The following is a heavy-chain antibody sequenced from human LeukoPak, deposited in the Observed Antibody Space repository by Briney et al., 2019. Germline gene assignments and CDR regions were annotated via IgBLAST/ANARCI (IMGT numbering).Heavy chain of an antibody. J-gene: IGHJ4*02. V-gene: IGHV3-23*01. D-gene: IGHD2-15*01. Sequence: GSLRLSCAASGFTFSSYAMSWVRQTPGKGLEWVSAISDSGRNTYYADFVKGRFTISRDDSKNTLYLQMNSLRAEDTAVYYCAAGWYFDYWGQGTLVTVSS. CDR3: AAGWYFDY. CDR2: ISDSGRNT. CDR1: GFTFSSYA.